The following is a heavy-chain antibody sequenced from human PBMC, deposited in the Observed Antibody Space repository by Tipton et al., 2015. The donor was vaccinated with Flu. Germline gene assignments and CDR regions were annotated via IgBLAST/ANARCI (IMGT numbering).Heavy chain of an antibody. Sequence: GSLRLSCAASGFTFTTYAMSWVRQAPGKGLEWVSAISGSGASTYYRDSVKGRFIISRDNSESTLYLQMNSLRAEDTAVYYCAKDYFPSGKGDYWGQGTLVTVSS. D-gene: IGHD3-10*01. V-gene: IGHV3-23*01. CDR2: ISGSGAST. J-gene: IGHJ4*02. CDR1: GFTFTTYA. CDR3: AKDYFPSGKGDY.